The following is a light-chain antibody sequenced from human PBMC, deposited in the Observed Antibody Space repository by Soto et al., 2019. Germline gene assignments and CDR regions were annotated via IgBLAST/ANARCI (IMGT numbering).Light chain of an antibody. V-gene: IGKV3-11*01. J-gene: IGKJ4*01. CDR2: DAS. Sequence: EIVLTQSPATLSLSPGERATLSCRASQSVSRFLAWYQQKPGQAPRLLIYDASNMATDIPARFSGSGSGTDFTLTISSLEPEDFAVYYCQQRSNWPLTFGGGTKVEIK. CDR3: QQRSNWPLT. CDR1: QSVSRF.